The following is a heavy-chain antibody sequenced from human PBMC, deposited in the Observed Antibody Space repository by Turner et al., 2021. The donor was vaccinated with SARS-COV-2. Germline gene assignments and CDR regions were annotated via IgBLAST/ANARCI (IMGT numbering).Heavy chain of an antibody. D-gene: IGHD3-22*01. CDR3: ARARGVDYYDSSGQRFDP. CDR2: IIPIFGTA. CDR1: EGTFSSYA. Sequence: QVQLLHSGAEVKKPGSSVKVSGKASEGTFSSYAISWVRQAPGQGLEWMGGIIPIFGTANYAQKFQGRVTITADESTSTAYMELSSLRSEDTAVYYCARARGVDYYDSSGQRFDPWGQGTLVTVSS. V-gene: IGHV1-69*01. J-gene: IGHJ5*02.